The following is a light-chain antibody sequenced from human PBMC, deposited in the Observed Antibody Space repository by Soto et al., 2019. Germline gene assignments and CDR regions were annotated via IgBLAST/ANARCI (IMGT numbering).Light chain of an antibody. Sequence: QSALPQPRSVSGSPGQSVTISCTGTSSDVGAYNHVSWYQQHPGKVPKLIINEVSERPSGVADRFSGSKSGNTASLTISGLQAEDEAEYYCCSHAGSYSWVFGGGTKLTVL. V-gene: IGLV2-11*01. CDR2: EVS. J-gene: IGLJ3*02. CDR3: CSHAGSYSWV. CDR1: SSDVGAYNH.